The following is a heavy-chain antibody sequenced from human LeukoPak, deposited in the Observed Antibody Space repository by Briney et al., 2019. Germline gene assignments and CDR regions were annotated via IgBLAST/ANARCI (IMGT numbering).Heavy chain of an antibody. V-gene: IGHV4-34*01. Sequence: SETLSLTCAVYGGSFSGYYWSWICQPPGKRLEWIGEINHSGSTNYNPSLKSRVTISVDTSKNQFSLKLSSVTAADTAVYYCARALGYCSGGSCPEYFQHWGQGTLVTVSS. CDR3: ARALGYCSGGSCPEYFQH. J-gene: IGHJ1*01. D-gene: IGHD2-15*01. CDR2: INHSGST. CDR1: GGSFSGYY.